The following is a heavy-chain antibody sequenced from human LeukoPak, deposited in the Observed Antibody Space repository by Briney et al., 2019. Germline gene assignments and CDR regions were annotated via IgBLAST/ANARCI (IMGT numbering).Heavy chain of an antibody. CDR2: IIPIFGTA. CDR1: GGTFSSYA. D-gene: IGHD6-19*01. CDR3: ARDAGYSSGWYRENDY. V-gene: IGHV1-69*13. J-gene: IGHJ4*02. Sequence: SVKVSCKASGGTFSSYAISWVRQAPGQGLEWMGGIIPIFGTANYAQKFQGRVAITADESTSTAYMELSSLRSDDTAVYYCARDAGYSSGWYRENDYWGQGTLVTVSS.